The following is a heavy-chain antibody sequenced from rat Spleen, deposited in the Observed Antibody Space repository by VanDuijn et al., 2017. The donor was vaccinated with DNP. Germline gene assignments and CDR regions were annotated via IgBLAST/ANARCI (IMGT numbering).Heavy chain of an antibody. CDR1: GFTFSDYN. CDR3: ARFYYSGDPLDY. Sequence: EVQLVESGGGLVQPGRSLKLSCAASGFTFSDYNMAWVRQLPKKGLEWVATISTGGGNTYYRDSVKGRFTISRDNAKSTLYLQLDSLRSEETATYYCARFYYSGDPLDYWGQGVMVTVSS. J-gene: IGHJ2*01. CDR2: ISTGGGNT. V-gene: IGHV5S11*01. D-gene: IGHD1-1*01.